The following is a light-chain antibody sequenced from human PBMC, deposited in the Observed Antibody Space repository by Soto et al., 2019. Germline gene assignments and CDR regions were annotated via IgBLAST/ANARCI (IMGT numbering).Light chain of an antibody. CDR2: GAS. Sequence: DIVLTQSPGTLSLSPGERATLSCRASQIISSTYLGWYQQKPGQAPRLLIYGASSRATGIPDRFSGSGSGTDFTLTISRLEPEDFAVYYCQHYRTSLYTFGQGTKLEIK. V-gene: IGKV3-20*01. CDR3: QHYRTSLYT. CDR1: QIISSTY. J-gene: IGKJ2*01.